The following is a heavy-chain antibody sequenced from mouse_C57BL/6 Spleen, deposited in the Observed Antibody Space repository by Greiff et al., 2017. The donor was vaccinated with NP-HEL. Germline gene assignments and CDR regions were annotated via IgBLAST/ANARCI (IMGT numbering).Heavy chain of an antibody. D-gene: IGHD2-1*01. CDR2: IDPETGGT. J-gene: IGHJ1*03. CDR3: TRYGTYWYFDV. V-gene: IGHV1-15*01. Sequence: VQLQQSGAELVRPGASVTLSCKASGYTFTDYEMHWVKQTPVHGLEWIGAIDPETGGTAYNQKFKGKAILTADKSSSTAYMELRSLTSEDSAFYYCTRYGTYWYFDVWGTGTTVTVSS. CDR1: GYTFTDYE.